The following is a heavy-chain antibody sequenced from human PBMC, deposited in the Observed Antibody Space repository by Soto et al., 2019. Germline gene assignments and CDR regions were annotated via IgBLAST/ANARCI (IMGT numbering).Heavy chain of an antibody. D-gene: IGHD5-18*01. V-gene: IGHV4-59*01. Sequence: SETLSLSCTVYGGSISSYYWSWIPQPPGKGLEWIGYIYYSGSTNYNPSLKSRVTISVDTSKNQFSLKLSSVTAADTAVYYCARDNGYSYGYTLDHWGQGTLVTVS. CDR3: ARDNGYSYGYTLDH. CDR1: GGSISSYY. J-gene: IGHJ4*02. CDR2: IYYSGST.